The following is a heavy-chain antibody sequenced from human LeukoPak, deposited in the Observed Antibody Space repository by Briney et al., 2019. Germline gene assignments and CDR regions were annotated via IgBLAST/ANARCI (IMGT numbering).Heavy chain of an antibody. CDR1: GFTFSSYS. J-gene: IGHJ6*03. Sequence: GGSLRLSCAASGFTFSSYSMNWVRQAPGKGLEWVSSISSSSYIYYADSVKGRFTISRDNAKNSLYLQMNSLRAEDTAVYYCARVGTRYDILTGFMVLDYYYYMDVWGKGTTVTVSS. V-gene: IGHV3-21*01. CDR3: ARVGTRYDILTGFMVLDYYYYMDV. D-gene: IGHD3-9*01. CDR2: ISSSSYI.